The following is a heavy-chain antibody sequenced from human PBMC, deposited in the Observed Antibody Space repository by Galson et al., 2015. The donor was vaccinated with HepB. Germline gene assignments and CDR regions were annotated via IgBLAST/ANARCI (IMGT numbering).Heavy chain of an antibody. V-gene: IGHV3-66*02. Sequence: SLRLSCAASGFTVSSNYMSWVRQAPGKGLEWVSVIYSGGTTYYADSVKGRFTISRDNSKNTLYLQMNSLRAEDTAVYYCARSIAAAATGYFQHWGQGTLVTVSS. CDR1: GFTVSSNY. CDR2: IYSGGTT. J-gene: IGHJ1*01. D-gene: IGHD6-13*01. CDR3: ARSIAAAATGYFQH.